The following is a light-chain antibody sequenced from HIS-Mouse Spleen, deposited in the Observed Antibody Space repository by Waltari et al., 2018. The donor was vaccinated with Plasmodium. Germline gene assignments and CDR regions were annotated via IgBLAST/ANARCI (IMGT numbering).Light chain of an antibody. CDR2: AAS. CDR1: QSISSY. CDR3: QQSYSTWT. J-gene: IGKJ1*01. Sequence: DIQMTQSPSSLSASVGDRVTITCRASQSISSYLNWYQQKPGKAPKLLIYAASSWQSGVPSRCSGSGSRTDFTLSISSLQPEDFATYYCQQSYSTWTFGQGTKVEIK. V-gene: IGKV1-39*01.